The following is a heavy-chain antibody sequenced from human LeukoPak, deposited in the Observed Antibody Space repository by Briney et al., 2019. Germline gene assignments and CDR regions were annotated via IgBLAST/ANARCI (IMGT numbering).Heavy chain of an antibody. CDR1: GYTFTSYG. V-gene: IGHV1-18*01. J-gene: IGHJ6*02. Sequence: GASVKVSCKASGYTFTSYGISWVRQAPGQGLEWMGWIGAYNGNTNYAQKLQGRVTMTTDTSTSTAYMELRSLRSDDTAVYYCARVSLKIYDRPPYYYYGMDVWGQGTTVTVSS. CDR3: ARVSLKIYDRPPYYYYGMDV. CDR2: IGAYNGNT. D-gene: IGHD3-22*01.